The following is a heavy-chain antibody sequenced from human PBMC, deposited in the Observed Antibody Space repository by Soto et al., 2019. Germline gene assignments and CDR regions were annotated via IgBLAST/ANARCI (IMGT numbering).Heavy chain of an antibody. V-gene: IGHV4-39*01. CDR3: ARQRITMVRGVIITNYYYYYYMDV. CDR1: GGSISSSSYY. J-gene: IGHJ6*03. CDR2: IYYSGST. D-gene: IGHD3-10*01. Sequence: QLQLQESGPGLVKPSETLSLTCTVSGGSISSSSYYWGWIRQPPGKGLEWIGSIYYSGSTYYNPSLKSRVTISVDTSKNHFSLKLSSVTAADTAVYYCARQRITMVRGVIITNYYYYYYMDVWGKGTTVTVSS.